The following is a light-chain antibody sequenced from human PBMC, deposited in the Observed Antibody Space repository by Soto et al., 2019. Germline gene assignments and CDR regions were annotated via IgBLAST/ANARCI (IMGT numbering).Light chain of an antibody. CDR1: SGSVSASYY. J-gene: IGLJ3*02. CDR2: STN. Sequence: QTVVTQEPSFSVSPGGTVTLTCGLSSGSVSASYYPSWYQHTPGQAPRTLIYSTNTRSSGVPDRFSGSILGNKAALSITRAQSDDESDYYCVLYMGSGIWVFGGGTKGTVL. V-gene: IGLV8-61*01. CDR3: VLYMGSGIWV.